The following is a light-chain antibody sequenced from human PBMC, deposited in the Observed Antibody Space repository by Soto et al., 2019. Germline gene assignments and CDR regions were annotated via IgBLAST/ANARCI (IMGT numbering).Light chain of an antibody. J-gene: IGKJ2*01. CDR2: DAS. CDR3: HQDYGYPYT. V-gene: IGKV1-5*01. CDR1: QNINTW. Sequence: DIQMTQSPSTLSASIGDRITITCRASQNINTWLAWYQQKPGRAPKVLIYDASSLESGVPSRISGSGSGAEFILTISSLQLDDFATYYCHQDYGYPYTFGQGTKREIK.